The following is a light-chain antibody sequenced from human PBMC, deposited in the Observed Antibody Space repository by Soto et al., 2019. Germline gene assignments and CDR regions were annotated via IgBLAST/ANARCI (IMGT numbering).Light chain of an antibody. CDR1: QSISSW. CDR2: DAS. V-gene: IGKV1-5*01. Sequence: DIQMTQSPSTLSASVGDRVTLTFRASQSISSWLAWYQQKPGKAPKLLIYDASSLQSGVPSRFSGIESGTEFTLSISSLQPDDFATYYCQQYSNYPITFGQGTRLEIK. CDR3: QQYSNYPIT. J-gene: IGKJ5*01.